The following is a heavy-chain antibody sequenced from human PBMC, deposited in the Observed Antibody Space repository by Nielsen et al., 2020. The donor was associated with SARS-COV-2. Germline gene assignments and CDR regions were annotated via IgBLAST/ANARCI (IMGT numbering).Heavy chain of an antibody. CDR3: ARAAGTAIDY. CDR2: IDTAGDT. Sequence: RGSLRLSCAASGFNFSSYDILWVRQATGKGLEWVSTIDTAGDTFYPGSVKGRFTVSRENAKNSLFLQMNSLRAGDTAVYYCARAAGTAIDYWGQGTLVTVSS. D-gene: IGHD5-18*01. V-gene: IGHV3-13*04. J-gene: IGHJ4*02. CDR1: GFNFSSYD.